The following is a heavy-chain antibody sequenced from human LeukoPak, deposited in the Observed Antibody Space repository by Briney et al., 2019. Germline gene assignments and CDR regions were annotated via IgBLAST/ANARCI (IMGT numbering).Heavy chain of an antibody. J-gene: IGHJ4*02. CDR3: ARSYRYGGQRVDY. CDR1: VGTFSICA. Sequence: GASVNVSCKSSVGTFSICAISWVRQAPGRGLEWMGIINPNGGSTSYAQKFQGRVTMTRDTSTSTVYMELSRLRSEDTAVYCCARSYRYGGQRVDYWGQGTLVTVSS. D-gene: IGHD1-26*01. CDR2: INPNGGST. V-gene: IGHV1-46*01.